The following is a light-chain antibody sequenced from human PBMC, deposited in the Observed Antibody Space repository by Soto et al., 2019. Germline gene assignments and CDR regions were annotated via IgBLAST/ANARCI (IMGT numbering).Light chain of an antibody. CDR1: SSDVGGYNY. CDR3: NSYTSSSTHV. Sequence: QSALTQPASVSGSPGQSITISCTGTSSDVGGYNYVSWYQQHPGKAPKLMIYDVSNRPSGVSPRFSGSKSGNTASLTFSGLQAEDEAEYYCNSYTSSSTHVFGTGTKVTVL. CDR2: DVS. V-gene: IGLV2-14*01. J-gene: IGLJ1*01.